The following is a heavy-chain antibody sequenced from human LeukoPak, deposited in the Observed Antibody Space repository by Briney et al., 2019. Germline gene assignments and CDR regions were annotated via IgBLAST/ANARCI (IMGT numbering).Heavy chain of an antibody. CDR2: INSDGSST. J-gene: IGHJ5*02. D-gene: IGHD1-14*01. V-gene: IGHV3-74*01. CDR1: GFTFSSYR. Sequence: SGGSLRLSCAASGFTFSSYRMYWVRQAPGKGLVWVSRINSDGSSTTYADSVKGRFTISRDNAKNTLYLQMNSLRDEDTAVYFCARGQAGTSWFDPWGQGTLVTVSS. CDR3: ARGQAGTSWFDP.